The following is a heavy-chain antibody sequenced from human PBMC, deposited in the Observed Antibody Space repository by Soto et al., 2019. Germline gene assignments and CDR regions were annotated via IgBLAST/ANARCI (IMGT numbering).Heavy chain of an antibody. J-gene: IGHJ4*02. CDR1: GYSISSGYY. CDR2: IYHSGST. Sequence: KTSETLSLTCAVSGYSISSGYYWGWIRQPPGKGLEWIGSIYHSGSTYYNPSLKSRVTISVDTSKNQFSLKLSSVTAADTAVYYCARAHPYYGSGSQFDYWGQGTLVTVSS. D-gene: IGHD3-10*01. V-gene: IGHV4-38-2*01. CDR3: ARAHPYYGSGSQFDY.